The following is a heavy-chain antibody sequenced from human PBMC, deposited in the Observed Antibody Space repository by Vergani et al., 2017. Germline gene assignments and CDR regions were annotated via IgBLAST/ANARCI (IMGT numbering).Heavy chain of an antibody. V-gene: IGHV3-7*03. D-gene: IGHD3-10*01. CDR1: GGSFSGYY. CDR2: IKQDGSEK. Sequence: VQLQQWGAGLLKPSETLSLTCAVYGGSFSGYYWSWIRQPPGKGLEWVANIKQDGSEKYYVDSVKGRFTISRDNAKNSLYLQMNSLRAEDTAVYYCARGMVEFDYWGQGTLVTVSS. CDR3: ARGMVEFDY. J-gene: IGHJ4*02.